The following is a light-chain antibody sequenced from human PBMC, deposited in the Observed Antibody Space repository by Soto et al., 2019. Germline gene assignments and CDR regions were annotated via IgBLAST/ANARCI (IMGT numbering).Light chain of an antibody. CDR3: QYQGT. Sequence: IVLTQSPGTLSLSPGERATLSCRASQSVGRRYLAWYQQKPGQAPMLLIYDTSERASDIPDRFSGSGSGTDFPLTISRLVPADFAVYFCQYQGTFGGGTKVEIK. CDR2: DTS. V-gene: IGKV3-20*01. CDR1: QSVGRRY. J-gene: IGKJ4*01.